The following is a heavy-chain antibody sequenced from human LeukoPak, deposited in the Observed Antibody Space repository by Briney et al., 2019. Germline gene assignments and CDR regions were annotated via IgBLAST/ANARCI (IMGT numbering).Heavy chain of an antibody. J-gene: IGHJ4*02. Sequence: ASVKVSCKASGYTFTSYDTNWVRQATGQGLEWMGWMNPNSGNTGYAQKFQGRVTMTRNTSISTAYMELSSLRSEDTAVYYCARAYFCCRGYSYGFGYWGQGTLVTVSS. CDR3: ARAYFCCRGYSYGFGY. CDR1: GYTFTSYD. V-gene: IGHV1-8*01. CDR2: MNPNSGNT. D-gene: IGHD5-18*01.